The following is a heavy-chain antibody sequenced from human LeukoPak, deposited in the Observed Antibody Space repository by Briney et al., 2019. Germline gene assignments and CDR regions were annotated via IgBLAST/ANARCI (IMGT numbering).Heavy chain of an antibody. V-gene: IGHV4-59*01. CDR3: ARHSGSTVEY. CDR1: GGSISNYY. J-gene: IGHJ4*02. CDR2: VYSGGGT. Sequence: SETLSLTCTVSGGSISNYYWSWIRQPPGKGLEWIGYVYSGGGTNYSPSLKSRVTISVDTSTNQFSLKVRSVTAANTAVYFCARHSGSTVEYWGQGTLVTVSS. D-gene: IGHD1-26*01.